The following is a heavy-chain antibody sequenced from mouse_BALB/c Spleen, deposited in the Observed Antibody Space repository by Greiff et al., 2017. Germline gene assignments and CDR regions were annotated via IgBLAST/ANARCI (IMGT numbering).Heavy chain of an antibody. CDR3: ARSTTLVDPAWFAY. CDR2: IYWVDDR. V-gene: IGHV8-12*01. D-gene: IGHD1-1*01. Sequence: QVTLKESGPGILQPSQTLSLTCSFSGFSLSTSGMGVSWIRQPSGMGLEWLAHIYWVDDRCYNPSLKSRLTNSKDTSRNQVFLKITSVNTADIGTYDCARSTTLVDPAWFAYWGQGTLVTVSA. J-gene: IGHJ3*01. CDR1: GFSLSTSGMG.